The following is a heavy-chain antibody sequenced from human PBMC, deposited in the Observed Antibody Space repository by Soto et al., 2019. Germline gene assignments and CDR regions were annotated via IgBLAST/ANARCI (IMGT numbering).Heavy chain of an antibody. D-gene: IGHD2-15*01. CDR1: GYTFTRYY. CDR2: MNPNSGNT. J-gene: IGHJ6*02. Sequence: ASVKVSCKASGYTFTRYYMHWVRQAPGQGLEWMGWMNPNSGNTGYAQKFQGRVTMTRNTSISTAYMELSSLRSEDMAVYYCARGDCSGGSCYSYYGMAVWGQGTTVTVSS. CDR3: ARGDCSGGSCYSYYGMAV. V-gene: IGHV1-8*01.